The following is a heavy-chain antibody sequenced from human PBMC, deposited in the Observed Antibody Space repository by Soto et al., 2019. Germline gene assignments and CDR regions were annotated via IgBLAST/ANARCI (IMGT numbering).Heavy chain of an antibody. J-gene: IGHJ4*02. V-gene: IGHV3-48*02. CDR2: IRIDSNHI. Sequence: EVQLVGSGGGLVQPGGSLRLSCAASGFIFTSYSMNWVRQAPGKGLEWLSYIRIDSNHIGYADSVRGRFTISSDIAKNSLYLQMNSLRDEDTAVYYCARELSYAFDYWGQGTLVTVSS. CDR3: ARELSYAFDY. D-gene: IGHD1-26*01. CDR1: GFIFTSYS.